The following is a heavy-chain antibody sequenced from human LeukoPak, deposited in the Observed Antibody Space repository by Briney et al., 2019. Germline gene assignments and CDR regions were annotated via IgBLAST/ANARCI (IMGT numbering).Heavy chain of an antibody. CDR3: ARGHDFPDPWFDP. Sequence: PWGVLRLSCAASGFTFSSYWMHWVRQAPGKGLVWVSRINSDGSSTSYADSVKGRFTISRDNAKNTLYLQMNSLRAEDTAVYYCARGHDFPDPWFDPWGQGTLVTASS. J-gene: IGHJ5*02. CDR1: GFTFSSYW. V-gene: IGHV3-74*01. D-gene: IGHD1-14*01. CDR2: INSDGSST.